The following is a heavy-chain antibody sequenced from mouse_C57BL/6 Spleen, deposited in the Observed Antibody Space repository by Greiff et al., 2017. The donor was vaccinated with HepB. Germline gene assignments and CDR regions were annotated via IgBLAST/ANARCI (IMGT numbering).Heavy chain of an antibody. J-gene: IGHJ1*03. CDR2: IYPGGGYT. CDR1: GYTFTNYW. Sequence: VKLMESGAELVRPGTSVKMSCKASGYTFTNYWIGWAKQRPGHGLEWIGDIYPGGGYTNYNEKFKGKATLTADKSSSTAYMQFSSLTSEDSAIYYCARVNYYGSSYRYFDVWGTGTTVTVSS. V-gene: IGHV1-63*01. D-gene: IGHD1-1*01. CDR3: ARVNYYGSSYRYFDV.